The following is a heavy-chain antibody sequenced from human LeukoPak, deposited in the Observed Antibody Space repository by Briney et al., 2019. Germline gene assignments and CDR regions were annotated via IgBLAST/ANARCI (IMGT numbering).Heavy chain of an antibody. Sequence: ASVKVSCKASGYTFTGYYMHRVRQAPGQGLEWMGWINPNSGGTNYAQKFQGRVTMTRDTSISTAYMELSRLRSDDTAVYYCARDFSRRGFDPWAREPWSPSPQ. CDR1: GYTFTGYY. D-gene: IGHD3-3*01. J-gene: IGHJ5*02. CDR3: ARDFSRRGFDP. CDR2: INPNSGGT. V-gene: IGHV1-2*02.